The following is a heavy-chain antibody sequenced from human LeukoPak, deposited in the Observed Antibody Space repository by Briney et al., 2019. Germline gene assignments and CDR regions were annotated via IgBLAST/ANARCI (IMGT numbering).Heavy chain of an antibody. CDR3: ARAPARARLDY. J-gene: IGHJ4*02. CDR2: IKLDGSEQ. D-gene: IGHD6-6*01. CDR1: GFTFSRYW. Sequence: GSLRLSCAASGFTFSRYWMYWVRQAPGKGLEWVASIKLDGSEQYYVDSVKGRFTISRDNAKSSLHLQMNSLRAEDTAVYYCARAPARARLDYWGQGTLVTVSS. V-gene: IGHV3-7*01.